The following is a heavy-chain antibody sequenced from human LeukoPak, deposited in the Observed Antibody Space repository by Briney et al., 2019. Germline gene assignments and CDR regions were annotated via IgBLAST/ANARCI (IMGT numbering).Heavy chain of an antibody. V-gene: IGHV3-33*06. J-gene: IGHJ6*03. CDR2: LWYDGSNE. CDR3: AKGMTTGPRSVYHYMDV. CDR1: GFTFRGYG. Sequence: PGGSLRLSCVASGFTFRGYGMHWVRQAPGKGLEWLSLLWYDGSNEYYADSVKGRFTISRDNSMNTLYLQMNSLRAEDTAVYCCAKGMTTGPRSVYHYMDVWGKGTTVTVSS. D-gene: IGHD4-17*01.